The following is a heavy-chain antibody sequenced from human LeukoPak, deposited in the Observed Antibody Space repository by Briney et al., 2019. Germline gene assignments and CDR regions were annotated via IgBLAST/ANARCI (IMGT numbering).Heavy chain of an antibody. J-gene: IGHJ4*02. V-gene: IGHV3-23*01. Sequence: GGSLRLSCAASGFTFSSYAMSWVRQAPGKGLEWVSVISTSGGSTYYADSVKGRFTISRDNSKNTLYLQMNSLRAEDTAVYYCAKVRFGVTARYYFDYWGQGTLVTVSS. CDR3: AKVRFGVTARYYFDY. CDR1: GFTFSSYA. CDR2: ISTSGGST. D-gene: IGHD3-10*01.